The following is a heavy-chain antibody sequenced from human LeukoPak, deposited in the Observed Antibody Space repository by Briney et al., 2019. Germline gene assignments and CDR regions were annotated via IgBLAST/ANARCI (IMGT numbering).Heavy chain of an antibody. Sequence: SVKVSCKASGGTFSSYAIRWVRQGPGQGLEWMGRIIPILGIANYAQKFQGRVTITADKSTSTAYMELSSLRSEDTAVYYCAGGIVDIVATNPFDYWGQGTLVTVSS. CDR2: IIPILGIA. CDR3: AGGIVDIVATNPFDY. CDR1: GGTFSSYA. V-gene: IGHV1-69*04. D-gene: IGHD5-12*01. J-gene: IGHJ4*02.